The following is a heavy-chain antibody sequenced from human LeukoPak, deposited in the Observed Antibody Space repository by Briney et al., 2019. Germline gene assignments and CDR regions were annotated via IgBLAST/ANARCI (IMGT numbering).Heavy chain of an antibody. Sequence: ASVKASCKTSGYTFISYYIYWVRQAPGQGLECVGIINPSGGGTNYGQKFQGRVTMTSDMSTSTVYMELSSLRSEDTAVYYCARNLKSWLRFHYYYMDVWGKGTTVTISS. D-gene: IGHD5-12*01. CDR1: GYTFISYY. CDR2: INPSGGGT. J-gene: IGHJ6*03. CDR3: ARNLKSWLRFHYYYMDV. V-gene: IGHV1-46*01.